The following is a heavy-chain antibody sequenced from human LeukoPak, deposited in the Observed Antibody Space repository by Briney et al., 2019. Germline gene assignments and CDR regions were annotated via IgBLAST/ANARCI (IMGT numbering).Heavy chain of an antibody. CDR2: INHSGST. V-gene: IGHV4-34*01. J-gene: IGHJ6*02. D-gene: IGHD3-22*01. Sequence: SETLSLTCAVYGGSFSGYYWSWIRQPPGKGLEWIGEINHSGSTNYNPSLKSRVTISVDTSKNQFSLKLSSVTAADTAVYYCARLLKDTYYYDSSGYYPKYYYGMDVWGQGTTVTVSS. CDR3: ARLLKDTYYYDSSGYYPKYYYGMDV. CDR1: GGSFSGYY.